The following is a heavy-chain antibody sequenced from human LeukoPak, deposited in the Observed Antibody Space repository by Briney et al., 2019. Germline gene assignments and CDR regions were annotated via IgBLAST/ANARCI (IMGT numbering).Heavy chain of an antibody. V-gene: IGHV3-72*01. CDR3: ATFFGSDFGY. CDR2: SRDKANSYTT. CDR1: GLTFGDHF. D-gene: IGHD5-12*01. Sequence: GGSLRLSCAASGLTFGDHFFDWVRQAPGKRLEWVGRSRDKANSYTTEYAASVKGRFTISRDDSKNSVYLQMNSLKAEDTAVYYCATFFGSDFGYWGQGTLVTVSS. J-gene: IGHJ4*02.